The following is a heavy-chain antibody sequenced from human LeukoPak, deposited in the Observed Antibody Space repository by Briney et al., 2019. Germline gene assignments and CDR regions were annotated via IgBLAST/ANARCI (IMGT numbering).Heavy chain of an antibody. V-gene: IGHV3-53*01. J-gene: IGHJ4*02. D-gene: IGHD3-16*01. CDR3: ARRAGTYTHPYDY. CDR1: GFTVSSNS. Sequence: GGSLRLSCTVSGFTVSSNSMSWVRQAPGKGLEWVSFIYSAGSIYYSDSVKGRFTISIDNSKNTLYLQMNSLRAEDTAVYYCARRAGTYTHPYDYWGQGTLVTVSS. CDR2: IYSAGSI.